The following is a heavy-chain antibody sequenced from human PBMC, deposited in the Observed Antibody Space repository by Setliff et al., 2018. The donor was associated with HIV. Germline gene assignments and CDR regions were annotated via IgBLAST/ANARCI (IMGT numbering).Heavy chain of an antibody. CDR1: GGTSKTFA. CDR3: ARDRGWELSHPPFFDS. V-gene: IGHV1-69*06. J-gene: IGHJ4*02. D-gene: IGHD1-7*01. Sequence: ASVKVSCKSSGGTSKTFALNWVRQAPGQGLEWMGRIIPMFGTSNYAQTFQSRITIVADKLTNTAYMELSSLRSDDTAIYYCARDRGWELSHPPFFDSWGRGTLVTVPQ. CDR2: IIPMFGTS.